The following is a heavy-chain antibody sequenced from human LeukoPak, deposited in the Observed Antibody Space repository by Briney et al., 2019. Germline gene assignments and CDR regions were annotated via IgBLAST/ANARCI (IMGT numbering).Heavy chain of an antibody. J-gene: IGHJ5*02. CDR1: GGSITGYY. V-gene: IGHV4-4*07. Sequence: PSETLSLTCTVSGGSITGYYWRWIRQPAGKGLEWIGRIYSSGRTNYNPFLDSRVTISVDTSRSRPSLKLINVQAADPALYYCVGGGNWFDAWGEGTLVTVSS. CDR3: VGGGNWFDA. CDR2: IYSSGRT. D-gene: IGHD3-10*01.